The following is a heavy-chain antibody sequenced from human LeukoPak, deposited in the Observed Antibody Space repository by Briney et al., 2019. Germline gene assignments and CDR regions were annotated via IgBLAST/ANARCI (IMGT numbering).Heavy chain of an antibody. Sequence: GGSLRLSCAASGFTFSNSAMSWVRQAPGKGLEWVSAISGSGGSTFYADSVKGRFTISRDNSKSTLYLQMSSLRAEDTAVYYCAKRVGALGYFDYWGQGTLVTVSS. D-gene: IGHD1-26*01. J-gene: IGHJ4*02. CDR2: ISGSGGST. V-gene: IGHV3-23*01. CDR1: GFTFSNSA. CDR3: AKRVGALGYFDY.